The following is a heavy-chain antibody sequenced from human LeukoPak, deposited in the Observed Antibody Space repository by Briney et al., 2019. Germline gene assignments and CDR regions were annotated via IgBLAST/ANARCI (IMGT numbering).Heavy chain of an antibody. V-gene: IGHV4-59*11. D-gene: IGHD3-3*01. CDR1: GGSISSHY. CDR3: ARAVEGYDFWSGYYRNYNWFDP. Sequence: SETLSLTCTVSGGSISSHYWSWIRQPPGKGLEWIGYIYYSGSTNYNPSLKSRVTISVDTSKNQFSLKLSSVTAADTVAYYCARAVEGYDFWSGYYRNYNWFDPWGQGTLVTVSS. J-gene: IGHJ5*02. CDR2: IYYSGST.